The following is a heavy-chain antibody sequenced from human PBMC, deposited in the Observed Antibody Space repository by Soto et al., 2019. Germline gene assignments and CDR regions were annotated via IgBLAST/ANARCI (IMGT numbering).Heavy chain of an antibody. CDR3: ARDYDFWSGYYSFDY. Sequence: QVQLVESGGGVVQPGRSLRLSCAASGFTFSSYGMHWVRQAPGKGLEWVAVIWYDGSNKYYADSVKGRFTISRDNSKNTLYLQMNSLRAEDTAVYYCARDYDFWSGYYSFDYWGQGTLVTVSS. CDR1: GFTFSSYG. J-gene: IGHJ4*02. CDR2: IWYDGSNK. V-gene: IGHV3-33*01. D-gene: IGHD3-3*01.